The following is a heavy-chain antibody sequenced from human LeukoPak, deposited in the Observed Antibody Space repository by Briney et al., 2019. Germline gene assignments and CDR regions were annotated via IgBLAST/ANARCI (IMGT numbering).Heavy chain of an antibody. CDR3: ARGTLSFFR. Sequence: SETLSLTCTVSGGSISSYFWSWIRQPPGKGLEWIGEINHSGSTNYNPSLKSRVTISVDTSKNQFSLKLSSVTAADTAVYYCARGTLSFFRWGQGTLVTVSS. CDR1: GGSISSYF. J-gene: IGHJ4*02. D-gene: IGHD3-3*01. CDR2: INHSGST. V-gene: IGHV4-34*01.